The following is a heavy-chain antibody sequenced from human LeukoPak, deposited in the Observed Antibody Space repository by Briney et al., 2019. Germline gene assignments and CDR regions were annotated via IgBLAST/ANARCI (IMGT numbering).Heavy chain of an antibody. Sequence: PGGSLRLSCAASGFTLSRYEMNWVRQAPGKGLEWVSYISSSGTTIYYADSVKGRFTISRDNAKNSLYLQMNSLRAEDTAVYYCARQVTIYGLLTMDVWGKGTTVTVSS. CDR2: ISSSGTTI. CDR3: ARQVTIYGLLTMDV. D-gene: IGHD3-3*01. CDR1: GFTLSRYE. V-gene: IGHV3-48*03. J-gene: IGHJ6*03.